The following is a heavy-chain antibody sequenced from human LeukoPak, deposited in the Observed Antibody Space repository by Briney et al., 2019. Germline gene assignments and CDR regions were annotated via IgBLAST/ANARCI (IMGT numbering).Heavy chain of an antibody. J-gene: IGHJ6*02. CDR2: SRNKAKSYTT. CDR1: GFTFSDHY. Sequence: PGGSLRLSCAASGFTFSDHYMDWVRQAPGKGLEWVARSRNKAKSYTTEYAASVKGRFTISRDDSQKLLYLQMNSLKTEDTAVYYCARGADERYNYHYGMGVWGQGTTVTVSS. V-gene: IGHV3-72*01. CDR3: ARGADERYNYHYGMGV.